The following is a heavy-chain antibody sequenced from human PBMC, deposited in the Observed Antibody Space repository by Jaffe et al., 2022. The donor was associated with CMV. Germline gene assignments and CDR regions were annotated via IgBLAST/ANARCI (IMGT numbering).Heavy chain of an antibody. CDR2: IGSSSWNT. CDR1: GFTFSDYY. CDR3: ARSYTIYDPFEI. J-gene: IGHJ3*02. V-gene: IGHV3-11*06. Sequence: QEQLVESGGGLVKPGGSQRLSCAASGFTFSDYYMRWIRQAPGKGLEWISYIGSSSWNTKYADSVKGRFTISRDDAKNSLYLQMNSLRVEDTAVYYCARSYTIYDPFEIWGLGTMVTVSS. D-gene: IGHD2-2*02.